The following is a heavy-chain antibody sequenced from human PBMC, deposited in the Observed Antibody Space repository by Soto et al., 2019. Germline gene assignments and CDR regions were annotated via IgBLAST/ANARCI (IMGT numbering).Heavy chain of an antibody. CDR1: GFTFSSYE. CDR3: AREIAYYYGSGSYQGGMDV. Sequence: GGSLRLSCAASGFTFSSYEMNWVRQAPGKGLEWVSYISSSGSTIYYAESVKGRSTISRDNAKNSLYLKMNSLRAEDTAVYYCAREIAYYYGSGSYQGGMDVWGQGTTVTVSS. V-gene: IGHV3-48*03. CDR2: ISSSGSTI. J-gene: IGHJ6*02. D-gene: IGHD3-10*01.